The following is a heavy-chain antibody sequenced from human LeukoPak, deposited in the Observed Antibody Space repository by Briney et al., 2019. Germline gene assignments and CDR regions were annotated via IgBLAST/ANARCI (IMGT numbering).Heavy chain of an antibody. CDR1: GYTFTSYG. CDR3: ARYYDFWSGYSKYYFDY. V-gene: IGHV1-18*01. J-gene: IGHJ4*02. Sequence: ASVKVSCKASGYTFTSYGTSWVRQAPGQGLEWMGWISAYNGNTNYAQKLQGRVTMTTDTSTSTAYMELRSLRSDDTAVYYCARYYDFWSGYSKYYFDYWGQGTLVTVSS. CDR2: ISAYNGNT. D-gene: IGHD3-3*01.